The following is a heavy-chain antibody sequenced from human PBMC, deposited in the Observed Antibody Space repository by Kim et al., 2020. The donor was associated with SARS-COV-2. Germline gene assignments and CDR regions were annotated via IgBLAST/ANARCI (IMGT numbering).Heavy chain of an antibody. V-gene: IGHV4-59*01. J-gene: IGHJ6*03. D-gene: IGHD2-2*01. CDR2: IYYSGST. Sequence: SETLSLTCTVSGGSISSYYWSWIRQPPGKGLEWIGYIYYSGSTNYNPSLKSRVTISVDTSKNQFSLKLSSVTAADTAVYYCASSFRPAAPNYYYYYYMDVWGKGTTVTVSS. CDR1: GGSISSYY. CDR3: ASSFRPAAPNYYYYYYMDV.